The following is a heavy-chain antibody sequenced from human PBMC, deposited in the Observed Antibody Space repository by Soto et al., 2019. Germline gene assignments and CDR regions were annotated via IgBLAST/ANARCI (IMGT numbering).Heavy chain of an antibody. V-gene: IGHV4-61*01. Sequence: PSETLSLTCTVSGGSVSSGSYYWSWIRQPPGKGLEWIGYIYYSGSTNYNPSLKSRVTISVDTSKNQFSLKLSSVTAADTAVYYCAKSSIYYYDSSGYYGLAFDIWGQGTMVTVS. CDR3: AKSSIYYYDSSGYYGLAFDI. CDR1: GGSVSSGSYY. J-gene: IGHJ3*02. D-gene: IGHD3-22*01. CDR2: IYYSGST.